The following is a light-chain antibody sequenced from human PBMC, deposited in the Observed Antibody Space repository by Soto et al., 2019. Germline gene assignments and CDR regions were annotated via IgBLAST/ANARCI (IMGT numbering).Light chain of an antibody. J-gene: IGKJ1*01. Sequence: EIVLTQSPATLSLSPGERATLSGRASQSVSSYLAWYQQKPVQAPRLLIYDASNRATGIPARFSGSGSGTDFTLTISSLEPEDFAVYYCQQRSNWAFGQGTKVEIK. CDR2: DAS. V-gene: IGKV3-11*01. CDR1: QSVSSY. CDR3: QQRSNWA.